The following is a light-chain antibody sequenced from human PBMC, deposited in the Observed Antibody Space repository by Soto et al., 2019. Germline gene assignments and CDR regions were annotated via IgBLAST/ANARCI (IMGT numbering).Light chain of an antibody. J-gene: IGLJ1*01. CDR1: TSNIGSNP. V-gene: IGLV1-44*01. Sequence: QSVLTQPPSASGTPGQRVTISCSGSTSNIGSNPVNWYQQLPGTAPKLLIYTNNQRPSGVPDRFSGSKSGTSAPLAISGLQSEDEADYYCATWDDSLNGYVFGTGTKLTVL. CDR2: TNN. CDR3: ATWDDSLNGYV.